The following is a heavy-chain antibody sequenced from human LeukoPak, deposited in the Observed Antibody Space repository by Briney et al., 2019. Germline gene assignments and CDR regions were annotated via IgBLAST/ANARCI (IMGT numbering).Heavy chain of an antibody. CDR2: ISAYNGNT. D-gene: IGHD3-10*01. Sequence: ASVKVSCRASGYTFTSYGISWVRQAPGQGPEWMGWISAYNGNTNYAQKLQGRVTMTTDTSTSTAYMELRSLRSDDTAVYYCARDLRSTMVRGVPRALNYWGQGTLVTVSS. J-gene: IGHJ4*01. CDR3: ARDLRSTMVRGVPRALNY. V-gene: IGHV1-18*01. CDR1: GYTFTSYG.